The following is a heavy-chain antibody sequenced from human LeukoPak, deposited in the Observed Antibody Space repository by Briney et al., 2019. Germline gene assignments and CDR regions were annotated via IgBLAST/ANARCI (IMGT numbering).Heavy chain of an antibody. D-gene: IGHD3-10*01. Sequence: ASVKVSCKASGYTFTSYDINWVRQATGQGLEWMGWMNPNSGNTGYAQKFQGRVTMTRNTSISTAYMELSSLRSEDTAVYYCARVGITMVRGVTGYYYYYGMDVWGQGTTVTVSS. CDR1: GYTFTSYD. CDR3: ARVGITMVRGVTGYYYYYGMDV. J-gene: IGHJ6*02. CDR2: MNPNSGNT. V-gene: IGHV1-8*02.